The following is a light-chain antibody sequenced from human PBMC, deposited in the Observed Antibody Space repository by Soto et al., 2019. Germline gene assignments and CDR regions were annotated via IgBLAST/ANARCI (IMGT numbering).Light chain of an antibody. J-gene: IGKJ3*01. CDR2: GAS. Sequence: EIVLTQSPGTLSLPPGARATLSCRARQSVSNSYVAWYQQKRGQAPRLLMYGASNRATGIPDRFSGSGSGTDVTLTISRLEPADFALYYCQQYGSSPATFGPGTKVDSK. CDR3: QQYGSSPAT. CDR1: QSVSNSY. V-gene: IGKV3-20*01.